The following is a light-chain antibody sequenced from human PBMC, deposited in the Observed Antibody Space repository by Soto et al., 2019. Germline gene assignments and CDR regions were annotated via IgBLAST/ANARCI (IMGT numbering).Light chain of an antibody. J-gene: IGLJ3*02. CDR2: DTN. V-gene: IGLV1-51*01. Sequence: QSVLTQPPSVSAAPGEKVTISCSGGNSNIGNNYVSWYQQLPGTAPKLLISDTNQRPSGIPDRFSGSKSGTSATLGIIELQTGDEADYYCGTWDISLSAGVFGGGTQLTVL. CDR1: NSNIGNNY. CDR3: GTWDISLSAGV.